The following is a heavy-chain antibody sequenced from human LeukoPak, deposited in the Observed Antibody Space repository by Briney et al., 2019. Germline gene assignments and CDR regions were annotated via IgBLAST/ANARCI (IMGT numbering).Heavy chain of an antibody. J-gene: IGHJ5*02. Sequence: SQTLSLTCTVSGGSIGSGGSYWSWIRQHPGKGLEWIGYIYYSGSTYYNPSLKSRVTISVDTSKNQFSLKLSSVTAADTAVYYCARVTFWSGYTRGWFDPWGQGTLVTVSS. V-gene: IGHV4-31*03. CDR1: GGSIGSGGSY. CDR3: ARVTFWSGYTRGWFDP. D-gene: IGHD3-3*01. CDR2: IYYSGST.